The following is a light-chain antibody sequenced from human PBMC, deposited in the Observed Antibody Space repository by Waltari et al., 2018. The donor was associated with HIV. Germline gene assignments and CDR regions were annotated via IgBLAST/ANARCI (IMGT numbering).Light chain of an antibody. V-gene: IGLV1-47*01. J-gene: IGLJ3*02. CDR1: SSHIGSNY. CDR3: AAWDDSLSGNWV. CDR2: RNN. Sequence: QSVLTQPPSASGTPGQRVTIPCSGSSSHIGSNYVYWYQQLPGTAPKLLIYRNNQRPSGVPDRFSGSKSGTSASLAISGLRSEDEADYYCAAWDDSLSGNWVFGGGTKLTVL.